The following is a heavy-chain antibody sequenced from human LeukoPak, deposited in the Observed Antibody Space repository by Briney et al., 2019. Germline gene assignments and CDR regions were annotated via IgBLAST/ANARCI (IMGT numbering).Heavy chain of an antibody. Sequence: SETLSLTCTVSGGSISSSSNYWGWIRQPPGKGLEWIGSIYYSGSTYYNPSLKSRVTISVDTSKNQFSLKLSSVTAADTAVYYCASGLRYFDLYYWGQRTLVTVSS. CDR1: GGSISSSSNY. J-gene: IGHJ4*02. CDR2: IYYSGST. V-gene: IGHV4-39*07. D-gene: IGHD3-9*01. CDR3: ASGLRYFDLYY.